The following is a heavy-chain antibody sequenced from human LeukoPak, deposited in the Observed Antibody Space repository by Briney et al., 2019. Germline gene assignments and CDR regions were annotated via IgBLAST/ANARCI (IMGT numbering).Heavy chain of an antibody. D-gene: IGHD3-10*01. Sequence: GGSLRLSCAASGFTFSSYSMNWVRQAPGKGLEWVSSISSSSSYIYYADSVKGRFTISRDNAKNSLYLQMNSLRAEDTAVYYCATDGPDYYGSGSYYNYYYYYGMGVWGKGTTVTVSS. V-gene: IGHV3-21*01. J-gene: IGHJ6*04. CDR3: ATDGPDYYGSGSYYNYYYYYGMGV. CDR1: GFTFSSYS. CDR2: ISSSSSYI.